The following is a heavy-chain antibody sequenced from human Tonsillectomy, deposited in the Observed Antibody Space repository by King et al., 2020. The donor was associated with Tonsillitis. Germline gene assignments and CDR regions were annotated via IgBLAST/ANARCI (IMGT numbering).Heavy chain of an antibody. CDR1: GFTFSSYA. CDR3: AASDYVYSYALDV. J-gene: IGHJ6*02. Sequence: VQLVESGGGLVQPGGSLRLSCAASGFTFSSYAMIWVRQAPGKGLEWFSAITGSVGGPYYADSVKGRFTISRNNSKNTLYLQMNSLRAKDTAVYSCAASDYVYSYALDVWGQGTTVTVSS. CDR2: ITGSVGGP. V-gene: IGHV3-23*04. D-gene: IGHD5-12*01.